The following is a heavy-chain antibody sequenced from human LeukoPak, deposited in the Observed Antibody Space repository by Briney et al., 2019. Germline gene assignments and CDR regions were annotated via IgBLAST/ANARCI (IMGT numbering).Heavy chain of an antibody. CDR2: IYHSGST. CDR1: GGSISSGGYY. D-gene: IGHD6-19*01. J-gene: IGHJ4*02. CDR3: ARPHSSGWGPHYYFDY. V-gene: IGHV4-30-2*01. Sequence: PSQTLSLTCTVSGGSISSGGYYWNWIRQPPGKGLEWIGYIYHSGSTYYNPSLKSRVTISVDRSKNQFSLKLSSVTAADTAVYYCARPHSSGWGPHYYFDYWGQGTLVTVSS.